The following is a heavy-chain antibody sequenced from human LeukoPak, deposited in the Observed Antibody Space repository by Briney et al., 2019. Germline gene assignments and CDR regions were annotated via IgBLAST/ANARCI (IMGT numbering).Heavy chain of an antibody. J-gene: IGHJ4*02. CDR1: GFSLSTSGMC. CDR3: ARINHSSGWSNFDY. Sequence: SGPTLVKPTQTLTLTCTFSGFSLSTSGMCVSWIRQPPGEALEWLALIDWDDDKYYSTSLKTRLTISKDTSKNQVVLTMTNMDPVDTATYYCARINHSSGWSNFDYWGQGTLVTVSS. D-gene: IGHD6-19*01. CDR2: IDWDDDK. V-gene: IGHV2-70*01.